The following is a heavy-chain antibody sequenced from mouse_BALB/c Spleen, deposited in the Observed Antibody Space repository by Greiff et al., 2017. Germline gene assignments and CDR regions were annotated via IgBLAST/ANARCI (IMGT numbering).Heavy chain of an antibody. V-gene: IGHV3-8*02. D-gene: IGHD1-1*01. CDR2: ISYSGST. CDR3: ARYNTHYYGSSFDY. J-gene: IGHJ2*01. Sequence: EVKVEESGPSLVKPSQTLSLTCSVTGDSITSGYWNWIRKFPGNKLEYMGYISYSGSTYYNPSLKSRISITRDTSKNQYYLQLNSVTTEDTATYYCARYNTHYYGSSFDYWGQGTTLTVSS. CDR1: GDSITSGY.